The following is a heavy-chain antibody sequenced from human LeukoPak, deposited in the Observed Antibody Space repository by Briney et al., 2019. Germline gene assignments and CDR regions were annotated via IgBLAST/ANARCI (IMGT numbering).Heavy chain of an antibody. Sequence: PGGSLRLSCAASGFTFSSYGMHWVRQAPGKGLEWVAVISYDGSNKYYADSVKGRFTISRDNSKNTLYLQMNSLRAEGTAVYYCAKDHPKRKKQWLVAYYYYYGMDVWGQGTTVTVSS. CDR1: GFTFSSYG. CDR2: ISYDGSNK. D-gene: IGHD6-19*01. CDR3: AKDHPKRKKQWLVAYYYYYGMDV. J-gene: IGHJ6*02. V-gene: IGHV3-30*18.